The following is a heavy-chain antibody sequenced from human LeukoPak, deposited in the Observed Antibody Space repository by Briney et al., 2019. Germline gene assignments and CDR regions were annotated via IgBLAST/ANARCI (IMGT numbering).Heavy chain of an antibody. J-gene: IGHJ4*02. V-gene: IGHV4-39*01. CDR3: ARQKMDPPLWFGY. CDR2: IYYSGST. Sequence: PSGTLSLTCTVSGGSISSSSYYWGWIRQPPGKGLEWIGSIYYSGSTYYNPSLKSRVTISVDTSKNQFSLKLSSVTAADTAVYYCARQKMDPPLWFGYWGQGTLVTVSS. D-gene: IGHD2-8*01. CDR1: GGSISSSSYY.